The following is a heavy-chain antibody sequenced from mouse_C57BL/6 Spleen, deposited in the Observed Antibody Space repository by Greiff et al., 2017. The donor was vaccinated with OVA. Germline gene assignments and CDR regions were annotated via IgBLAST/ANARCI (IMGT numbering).Heavy chain of an antibody. CDR3: ARDFITTVVASPYYAMDY. J-gene: IGHJ4*01. D-gene: IGHD1-1*01. CDR1: GYTFTSYW. Sequence: QVQLQQPGTELVKPGASVKLSCKASGYTFTSYWMHWVKQRPGQGLEWIGNIKPSNGGTNYNEKFKSKATLTVDKSSSTAYMQLSSLTSEDSAVYYCARDFITTVVASPYYAMDYWGQGTSVTGSS. V-gene: IGHV1-53*01. CDR2: IKPSNGGT.